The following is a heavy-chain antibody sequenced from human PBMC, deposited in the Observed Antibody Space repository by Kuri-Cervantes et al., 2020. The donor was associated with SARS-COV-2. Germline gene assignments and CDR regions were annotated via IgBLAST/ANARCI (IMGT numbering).Heavy chain of an antibody. CDR3: ARAFGGSYFNWFDP. Sequence: GESLKISCAASGFTFDSYSMTWVRQAPGKGLEWVAVISYDGSNKYYADSVKGRFTISRDNSKNTLYLQMNSLRAEDTAVYYCARAFGGSYFNWFDPWGQGTLVTVSS. CDR2: ISYDGSNK. D-gene: IGHD1-26*01. CDR1: GFTFDSYS. V-gene: IGHV3-30*03. J-gene: IGHJ5*02.